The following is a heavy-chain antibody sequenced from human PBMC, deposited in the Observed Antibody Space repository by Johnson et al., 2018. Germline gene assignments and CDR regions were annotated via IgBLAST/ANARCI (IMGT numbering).Heavy chain of an antibody. CDR3: ARVGQQLAPGGYYYYYYMDV. CDR1: GFTVSSNH. Sequence: EVQLVESGGGLVQPGGSLRLSCAVSGFTVSSNHMTWVRQAPGKGLEWVSVIYRGGSTYYPDSVKGRFTISRDNSKNILYLQMNRLRAEDTAVYYCARVGQQLAPGGYYYYYYMDVWGKGTTVTVSS. CDR2: IYRGGST. J-gene: IGHJ6*03. D-gene: IGHD6-13*01. V-gene: IGHV3-66*02.